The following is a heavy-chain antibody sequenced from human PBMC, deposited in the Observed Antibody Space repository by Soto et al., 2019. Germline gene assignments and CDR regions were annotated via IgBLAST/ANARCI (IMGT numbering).Heavy chain of an antibody. J-gene: IGHJ3*02. Sequence: EVQLVESGGGLVQPGGSLRLSCAASGFAFGSSWMTWVRQAPGKGLEWVANIKGDGSAKSYLDSVRGRFTVSRDNAENSLLLQMNILRAEDTAVYYCARDVSPGSGGYYLDAFDIWDQGTMVTVSS. CDR1: GFAFGSSW. CDR3: ARDVSPGSGGYYLDAFDI. D-gene: IGHD6-25*01. V-gene: IGHV3-7*05. CDR2: IKGDGSAK.